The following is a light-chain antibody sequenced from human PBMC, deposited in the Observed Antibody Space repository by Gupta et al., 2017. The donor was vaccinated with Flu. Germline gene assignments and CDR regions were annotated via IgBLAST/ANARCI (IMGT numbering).Light chain of an antibody. J-gene: IGKJ5*01. CDR3: QQYEDWPPIT. CDR1: QSVSSN. Sequence: EIVMTQSPDTLSVSPGERATLSCRASQSVSSNLAWYQHKPGLAPRLLIYGASTRATGIADRFSGSGYGKEFTLTISSRQSEDFAVYYCQQYEDWPPITFGQGTRLEIK. CDR2: GAS. V-gene: IGKV3-15*01.